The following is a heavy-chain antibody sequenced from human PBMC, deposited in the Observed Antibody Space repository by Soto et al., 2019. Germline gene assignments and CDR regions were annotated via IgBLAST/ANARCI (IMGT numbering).Heavy chain of an antibody. Sequence: EVQLLESGGGLVQPGGSLRLSCAASGFTFSSYAMSWVRQAPGKGLEWVSAISGSGGSTYYADSVKGRFTISRDNSKNTLYLQTNSLRAEDTAVYYCAKDIVATIRPYYGMDVWGQGTTVTVSS. D-gene: IGHD5-12*01. CDR2: ISGSGGST. CDR3: AKDIVATIRPYYGMDV. J-gene: IGHJ6*02. CDR1: GFTFSSYA. V-gene: IGHV3-23*01.